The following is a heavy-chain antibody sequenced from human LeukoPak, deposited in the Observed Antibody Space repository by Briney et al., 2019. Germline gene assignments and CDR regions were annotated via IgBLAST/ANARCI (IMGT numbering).Heavy chain of an antibody. CDR2: IHYTGST. Sequence: SSETLSLTCTVSGGSISGYYWSWIRQPPGKGLEWIGYIHYTGSTNYKPSLKSRVTMSVDTSKNQVFLKVASVTAADTAVYYCVRVDGTNYDSWGQGTLVTVSS. D-gene: IGHD4/OR15-4a*01. V-gene: IGHV4-59*01. CDR1: GGSISGYY. J-gene: IGHJ5*01. CDR3: VRVDGTNYDS.